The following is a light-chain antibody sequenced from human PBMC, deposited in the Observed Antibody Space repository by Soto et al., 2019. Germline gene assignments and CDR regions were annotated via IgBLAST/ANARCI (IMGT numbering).Light chain of an antibody. Sequence: EIVLTQSPGTLSLSPGERATLSCRARQSVSSSYLAWYQQKPGQAPWLLIYGASSRATGIPDRFSGSGSGTDFTLTISRLEPEDSAVYYCQQYGSSPPNTFGQGTKLEIK. CDR1: QSVSSSY. CDR2: GAS. V-gene: IGKV3-20*01. J-gene: IGKJ2*01. CDR3: QQYGSSPPNT.